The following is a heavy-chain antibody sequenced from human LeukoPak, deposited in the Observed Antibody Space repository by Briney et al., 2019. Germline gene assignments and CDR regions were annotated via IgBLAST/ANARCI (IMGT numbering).Heavy chain of an antibody. D-gene: IGHD3-9*01. V-gene: IGHV3-23*01. CDR3: AKVWYYDILTGSSYYYFDY. CDR1: GFTFSSYA. J-gene: IGHJ4*02. Sequence: GGALRLSCAASGFTFSSYAMSLVRQAPGEGLEWVSAISGSGGSTYYADSVKGRFTISRDNSKNTLYLQMNSLRAEDTAVYYCAKVWYYDILTGSSYYYFDYWGQGTLVTVSS. CDR2: ISGSGGST.